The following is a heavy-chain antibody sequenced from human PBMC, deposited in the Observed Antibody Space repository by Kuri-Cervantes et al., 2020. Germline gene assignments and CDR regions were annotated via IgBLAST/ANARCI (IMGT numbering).Heavy chain of an antibody. D-gene: IGHD5-12*01. CDR3: ARTRGYSAYDYRDY. Sequence: GESLKISCAASGFTFSSYGMHWVRQAPGKGLEWVAVIWYDGSNKYYADSVKGRFTISRDNAKNSLYLQMNSLRAEDTAVYYCARTRGYSAYDYRDYWGQGTLVTVSS. CDR1: GFTFSSYG. CDR2: IWYDGSNK. V-gene: IGHV3-33*01. J-gene: IGHJ4*02.